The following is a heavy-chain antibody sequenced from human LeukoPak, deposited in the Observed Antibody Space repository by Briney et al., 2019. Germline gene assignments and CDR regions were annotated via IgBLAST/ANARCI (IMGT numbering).Heavy chain of an antibody. CDR3: ARDPHGGGLGDGFDI. D-gene: IGHD3-16*01. J-gene: IGHJ3*02. CDR1: GGSTTSGDYY. V-gene: IGHV4-30-4*01. CDR2: IYYTGST. Sequence: SETLSLTCTVSGGSTTSGDYYWRWIRQPPGKGLEWIGYIYYTGSTYYNPSLKSRVTISVDTSKNKFSLKLSSVTAADTAVYYCARDPHGGGLGDGFDIWGQGTMVTVSS.